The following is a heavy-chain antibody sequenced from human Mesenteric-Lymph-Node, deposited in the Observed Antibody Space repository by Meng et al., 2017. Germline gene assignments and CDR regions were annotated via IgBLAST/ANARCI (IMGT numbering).Heavy chain of an antibody. J-gene: IGHJ6*02. Sequence: SLKISCPASGFTFSSYGMHWVGQAPGKGREWVAVMWYDGSNKYYADAVKGRFTISRDNSKNTLYLQMNSLRAEDTAVYYCARDGYSSSLYELAPYYYYGMDVWGQGTTVTVSS. V-gene: IGHV3-33*01. CDR3: ARDGYSSSLYELAPYYYYGMDV. CDR1: GFTFSSYG. CDR2: MWYDGSNK. D-gene: IGHD6-13*01.